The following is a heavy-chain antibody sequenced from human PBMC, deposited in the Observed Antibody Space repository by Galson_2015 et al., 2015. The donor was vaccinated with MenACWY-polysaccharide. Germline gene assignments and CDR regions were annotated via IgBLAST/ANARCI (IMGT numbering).Heavy chain of an antibody. CDR1: GFTFSSDW. Sequence: SLRLSCAASGFTFSSDWMHWVRQAPGKGLVWVSRINNDATTINYADSVKGRFIISRDNAKNTLYLQMNSLRAEDTAVYYCARRGGSYYDPWGQGTLAPVPP. CDR3: ARRGGSYYDP. D-gene: IGHD3-10*01. J-gene: IGHJ5*02. V-gene: IGHV3-74*01. CDR2: INNDATTI.